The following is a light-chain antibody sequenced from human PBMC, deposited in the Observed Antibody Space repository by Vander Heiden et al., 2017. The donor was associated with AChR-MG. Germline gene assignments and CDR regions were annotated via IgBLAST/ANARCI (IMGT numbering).Light chain of an antibody. CDR3: SSYTSSSSVV. V-gene: IGLV2-14*01. CDR1: SSDAGGYNY. Sequence: QSAPTQPASVSGSPGQSITIPCTGTSSDAGGYNYVSCYQQHPGKAPKLMIYEVSNRPSGVSNRFSGSKSGNTASLTISGLQAEDEADYYCSSYTSSSSVVFGGGTKLTVL. CDR2: EVS. J-gene: IGLJ2*01.